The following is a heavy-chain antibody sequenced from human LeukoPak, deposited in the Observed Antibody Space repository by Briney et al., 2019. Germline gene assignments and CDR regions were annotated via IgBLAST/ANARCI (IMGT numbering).Heavy chain of an antibody. D-gene: IGHD5-12*01. J-gene: IGHJ4*02. Sequence: GGSLRLSCAASGFTFSSYAMSWVRQAPGKGLQWVSTIGDSGASTYYTDSVKGRFTISRDNSKNTLYLQMNSLRAEDTAVYYCANYLRVRNIVATPFDYWGQGTLVTVSS. CDR1: GFTFSSYA. CDR2: IGDSGAST. CDR3: ANYLRVRNIVATPFDY. V-gene: IGHV3-23*01.